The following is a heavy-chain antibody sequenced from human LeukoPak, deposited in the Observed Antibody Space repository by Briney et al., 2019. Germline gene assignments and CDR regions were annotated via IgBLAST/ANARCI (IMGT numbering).Heavy chain of an antibody. V-gene: IGHV1-69*13. CDR2: IVPIFGTA. CDR1: GGTFSSYA. D-gene: IGHD3-10*01. J-gene: IGHJ6*03. CDR3: ARWRRYSGNNYYMDV. Sequence: ASVKVSCKASGGTFSSYAISWVRQAPGQGLEWMGGIVPIFGTANYAQKFQGRVTITADESTSTAYMELSSLRSEDTAVYYCARWRRYSGNNYYMDVWGKGTTVTVSS.